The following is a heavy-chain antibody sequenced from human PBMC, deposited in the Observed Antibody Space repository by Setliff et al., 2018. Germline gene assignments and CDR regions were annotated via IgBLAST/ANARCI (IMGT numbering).Heavy chain of an antibody. V-gene: IGHV4-59*08. Sequence: PSETLSLTCAASGGPTIGYYWTWIRQAPGKGLEWIGYIHPWGGSSESTNYSPSLKSRITISLDKSKSQFSLKLTSVTVADTAVYYCARGLHSGTYWGTRPLGLDYWGQGTLVTV. CDR1: GGPTIGYY. CDR2: IHPWGGSSEST. CDR3: ARGLHSGTYWGTRPLGLDY. D-gene: IGHD1-26*01. J-gene: IGHJ4*02.